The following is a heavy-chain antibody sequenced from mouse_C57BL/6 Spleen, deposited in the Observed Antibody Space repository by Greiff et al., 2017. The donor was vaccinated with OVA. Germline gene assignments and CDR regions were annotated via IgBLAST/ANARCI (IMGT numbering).Heavy chain of an antibody. CDR2: IDPSDSYT. J-gene: IGHJ4*01. CDR1: GYTFTSYW. Sequence: QVQLQQSGAELVMPGASVKLSCKASGYTFTSYWMHWVKQRPGQGLEWIGEIDPSDSYTNYNQKFKGKSTLTVDKSSSTAYMQLGSLTSEDSAVYYCARERSYGNYVGAMDYWGQGTSVTVSS. V-gene: IGHV1-69*01. CDR3: ARERSYGNYVGAMDY. D-gene: IGHD2-1*01.